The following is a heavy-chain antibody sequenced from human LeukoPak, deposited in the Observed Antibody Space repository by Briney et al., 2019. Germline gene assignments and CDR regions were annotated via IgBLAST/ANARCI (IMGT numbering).Heavy chain of an antibody. D-gene: IGHD2-15*01. CDR3: AKDQLPHCSSGSCYLMDS. J-gene: IGHJ4*02. CDR2: ISYDGSHK. Sequence: GTFLRLSCVASGFDFSTSAIHWVRQARGKGLASVAVISYDGSHKYLADSVKGRFTVSRDNAKNTVYLQMNSLRLEDMALYYCAKDQLPHCSSGSCYLMDSWGQGTLVTVSS. V-gene: IGHV3-30*04. CDR1: GFDFSTSA.